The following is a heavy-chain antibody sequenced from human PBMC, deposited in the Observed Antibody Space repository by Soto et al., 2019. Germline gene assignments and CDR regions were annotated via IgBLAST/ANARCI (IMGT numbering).Heavy chain of an antibody. V-gene: IGHV3-48*01. CDR2: ISSSSSTI. CDR3: ARVTLRFLEWLSPYYYYMDV. J-gene: IGHJ6*03. CDR1: GFTFSSYS. D-gene: IGHD3-3*01. Sequence: GGSLRLSCAASGFTFSSYSMNWVRQAPGKGLEWVSYISSSSSTIYYADSVKGRFTISRDNAKNSLYLQMNSLRAEDTAVYYCARVTLRFLEWLSPYYYYMDVWGKGTTVTVSS.